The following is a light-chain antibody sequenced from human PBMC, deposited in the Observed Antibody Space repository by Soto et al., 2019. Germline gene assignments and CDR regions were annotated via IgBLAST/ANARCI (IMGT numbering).Light chain of an antibody. Sequence: QSALTQPASVSGSPGQSITISCTGTSDDVGDYDYVSWYQQHPGKAPKLMIYEVTNRPSGISNRFSGSKSANTASLTISGLQAEDEGDYYCTLYTRTITRVFGTVTMVTVL. V-gene: IGLV2-14*01. CDR2: EVT. CDR1: SDDVGDYDY. CDR3: TLYTRTITRV. J-gene: IGLJ1*01.